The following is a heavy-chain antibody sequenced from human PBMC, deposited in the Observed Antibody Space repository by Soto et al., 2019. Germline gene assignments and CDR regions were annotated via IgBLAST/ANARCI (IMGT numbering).Heavy chain of an antibody. V-gene: IGHV1-18*01. CDR1: GYTFTSYG. CDR2: ISAYNGNT. Sequence: ASVKVSCKASGYTFTSYGISWVRLAPGQGLEWMGWISAYNGNTNYAQKLQGRVTMTTDTSTSTAYMELRSLRSDDTAVYYCARGDYDFWSGYYTGRMFDYWGQGTLVTVSS. CDR3: ARGDYDFWSGYYTGRMFDY. D-gene: IGHD3-3*01. J-gene: IGHJ4*02.